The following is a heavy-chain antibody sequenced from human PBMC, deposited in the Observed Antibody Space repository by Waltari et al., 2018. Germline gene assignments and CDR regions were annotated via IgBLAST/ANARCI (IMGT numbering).Heavy chain of an antibody. CDR1: GFTVDDYD. D-gene: IGHD2-2*01. V-gene: IGHV3-9*01. J-gene: IGHJ3*02. CDR3: AKDIYGGGHIVVVGAFDI. CDR2: ISWNSGSI. Sequence: EVQLVESGGGLVQPGRSMRLSCAASGFTVDDYDMNWVRTAPGKGLEWVSGISWNSGSIGYADSVKCRFTISRDNAKNSLYLQMNSLRAEDTALYYCAKDIYGGGHIVVVGAFDIWGQGTMVTVSS.